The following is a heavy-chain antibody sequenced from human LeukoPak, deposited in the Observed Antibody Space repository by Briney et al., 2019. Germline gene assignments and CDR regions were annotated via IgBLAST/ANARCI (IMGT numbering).Heavy chain of an antibody. J-gene: IGHJ3*02. V-gene: IGHV4-59*01. CDR2: IYYSGST. CDR1: GGSISSYY. CDR3: ARETYYYDSSGYYERSHAFDI. Sequence: SETLSLTCTVSGGSISSYYWSLIRQPPGKGLEWIGYIYYSGSTNYNPSLKSRVTISVDTSKNQFSLKLSSVTAADTAVYYCARETYYYDSSGYYERSHAFDIWGQGTMVTVSS. D-gene: IGHD3-22*01.